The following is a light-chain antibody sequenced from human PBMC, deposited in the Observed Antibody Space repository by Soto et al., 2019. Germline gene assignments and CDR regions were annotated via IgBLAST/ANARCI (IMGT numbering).Light chain of an antibody. CDR1: QGIISY. Sequence: ILITQYPSSFSASTVDIVTITCLAIQGIISYLSGYQQKPGKAPKLLIYSASSLQSGVPSRLSGSGSGTDFTLTNSSLQPEDFATYYCQQANSFPIPFGQGTRLENK. J-gene: IGKJ5*01. CDR3: QQANSFPIP. CDR2: SAS. V-gene: IGKV1-12*01.